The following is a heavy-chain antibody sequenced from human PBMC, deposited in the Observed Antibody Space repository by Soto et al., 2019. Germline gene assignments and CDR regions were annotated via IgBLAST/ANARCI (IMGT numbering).Heavy chain of an antibody. J-gene: IGHJ4*02. CDR2: IYYSGST. CDR3: ARGDPTIFGVVTAG. CDR1: GGSISSYY. Sequence: SETLSLTCTVSGGSISSYYWSWIRQPPGKGLEWIGYIYYSGSTNYNPSLKSRVTISVDTSKNQFPLKLSSVTAADTAVYYCARGDPTIFGVVTAGWGQGTLVTVSS. V-gene: IGHV4-59*01. D-gene: IGHD3-3*01.